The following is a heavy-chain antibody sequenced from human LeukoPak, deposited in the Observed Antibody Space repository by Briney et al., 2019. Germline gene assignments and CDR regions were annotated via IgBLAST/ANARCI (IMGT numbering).Heavy chain of an antibody. J-gene: IGHJ5*02. CDR3: ARSWYSSSPPWFDP. CDR1: CGSISTYY. Sequence: SAALSLPFTVSCGSISTYYWSWIRPPPGEGLEWSGYINYSGSTNYKPSLQSRVTISVDTSKNQFSLKLNSVTAADTAVYYCARSWYSSSPPWFDPWGQGTLVSVSS. CDR2: INYSGST. V-gene: IGHV4-59*01. D-gene: IGHD6-13*01.